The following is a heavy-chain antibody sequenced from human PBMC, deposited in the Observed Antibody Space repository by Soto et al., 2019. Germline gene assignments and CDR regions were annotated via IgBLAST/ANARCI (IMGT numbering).Heavy chain of an antibody. J-gene: IGHJ4*02. V-gene: IGHV1-46*04. D-gene: IGHD5-18*01. Sequence: QVQLVQSGAEVKKPGASVKVSCKASGYTFTSYYMHWVRQAPGQGLEWMGIINPSGGSTTYAQKLRGRGTMTGDTSTSTVYMVLSSLRSEDRAVYYCARVGGYSSGGVDYWGQGTLVTVSS. CDR1: GYTFTSYY. CDR2: INPSGGST. CDR3: ARVGGYSSGGVDY.